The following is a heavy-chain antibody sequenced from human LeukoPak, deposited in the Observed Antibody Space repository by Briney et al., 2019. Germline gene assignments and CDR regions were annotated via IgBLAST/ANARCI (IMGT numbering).Heavy chain of an antibody. Sequence: GESLKISCKGSGYRFTSYWIGWVRQIPGKGLEWMAIIYPAVSDIRYSPSFQGQVTISADKSISTAYLQWSSLKASDTAMYYCARSLTGAAGDYWGEGTLVTVSS. D-gene: IGHD6-25*01. CDR1: GYRFTSYW. CDR3: ARSLTGAAGDY. V-gene: IGHV5-51*01. CDR2: IYPAVSDI. J-gene: IGHJ4*02.